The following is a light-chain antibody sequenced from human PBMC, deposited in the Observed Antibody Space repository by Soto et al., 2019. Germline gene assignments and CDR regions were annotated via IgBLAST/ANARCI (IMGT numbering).Light chain of an antibody. CDR1: SSDVGGYNY. Sequence: QSVLTQPPSASGSPGQSVTISCTVTSSDVGGYNYVSWYQQHPGKAPKLMIYEVSKRPSGVPDRFSGSKSGNTASLTVSGLQAEDEADYYCSSYAGSNNYVFGTGTKVTV. CDR2: EVS. J-gene: IGLJ1*01. V-gene: IGLV2-8*01. CDR3: SSYAGSNNYV.